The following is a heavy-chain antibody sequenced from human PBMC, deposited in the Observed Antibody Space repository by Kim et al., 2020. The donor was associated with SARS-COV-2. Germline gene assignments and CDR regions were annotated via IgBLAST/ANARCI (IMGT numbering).Heavy chain of an antibody. D-gene: IGHD6-19*01. J-gene: IGHJ4*02. CDR1: GFTFSDYY. CDR2: ISSSSSYT. CDR3: ASKRRSSGWWDFDY. V-gene: IGHV3-11*03. Sequence: GGSLRLSCAASGFTFSDYYMSWIRQAPGKGLEWVSYISSSSSYTNYADSVKGRFTISRDNAKNSLYLQMNSLRAEDTAVYYCASKRRSSGWWDFDYWGQGTLVTVSS.